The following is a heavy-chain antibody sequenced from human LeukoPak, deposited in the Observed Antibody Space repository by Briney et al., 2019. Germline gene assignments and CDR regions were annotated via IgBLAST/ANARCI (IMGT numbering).Heavy chain of an antibody. J-gene: IGHJ4*02. CDR1: GGSFSGYY. CDR2: INHSGST. V-gene: IGHV4-34*01. D-gene: IGHD3-10*01. CDR3: ARLWFGELVTDS. Sequence: PSETLSLTCAVYGGSFSGYYWSWIRQPPGKGLEWIGEINHSGSTNYNPSLKSRVTISVDTSKNQFSLKLGSVTAADTAVYYCARLWFGELVTDSWGQGTLVTVSS.